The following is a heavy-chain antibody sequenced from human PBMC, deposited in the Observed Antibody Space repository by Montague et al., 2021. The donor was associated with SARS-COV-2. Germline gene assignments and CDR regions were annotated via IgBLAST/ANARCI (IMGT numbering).Heavy chain of an antibody. CDR3: ARGGTYYDFWSGYYNYYYGMDV. J-gene: IGHJ6*02. D-gene: IGHD3-3*01. CDR2: ISSSGSTI. CDR1: GFTFSSYE. Sequence: SLSLSLSASGFTFSSYEMNWVRQAPGKGLEWVSYISSSGSTIYYADSVKGRFTISRDNAKNSLYLQMNSLRAEDTAVYYCARGGTYYDFWSGYYNYYYGMDVWGQGTTVTVSS. V-gene: IGHV3-48*03.